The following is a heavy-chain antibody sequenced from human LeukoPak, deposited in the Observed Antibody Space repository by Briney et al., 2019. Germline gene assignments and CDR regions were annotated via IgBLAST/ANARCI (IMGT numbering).Heavy chain of an antibody. D-gene: IGHD4-17*01. V-gene: IGHV3-64*01. CDR1: GFTFSSYA. Sequence: TGGSLRLSCAASGFTFSSYAMHWVRQAPGKGLEYVSAISNDGGRPYYANSVKGRFIISRDNSKKTLYLQMGSLRPEDMAVYYCARVGDLDAFDIWGQGTMVTVSS. CDR2: ISNDGGRP. CDR3: ARVGDLDAFDI. J-gene: IGHJ3*02.